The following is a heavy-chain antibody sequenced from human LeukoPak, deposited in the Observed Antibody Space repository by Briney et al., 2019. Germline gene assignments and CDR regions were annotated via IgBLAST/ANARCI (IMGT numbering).Heavy chain of an antibody. D-gene: IGHD2-21*01. CDR2: ISWYSDNI. Sequence: GRSLRLSCAASGFTSEDFAMHWVRKTPGKGLEWVSGISWYSDNIGYAVSVMGRFTISRDNAKNTLYLEMNSLRPEDMGLYYCAKASNIASPYSHIDVWGKGTTVAVSS. V-gene: IGHV3-9*02. CDR3: AKASNIASPYSHIDV. CDR1: GFTSEDFA. J-gene: IGHJ6*03.